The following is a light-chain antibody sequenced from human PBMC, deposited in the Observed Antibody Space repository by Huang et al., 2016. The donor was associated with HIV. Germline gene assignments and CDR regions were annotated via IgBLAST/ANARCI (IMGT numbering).Light chain of an antibody. Sequence: EIMLTQSPATLSVSPGERATLSCRASQSINTHLAWYQQKPGLAPRLLIYSASTRATGIPARFSGSGSGTEFTLNISSLQSEDFAVYYCQQGETFGQGTKLEIK. CDR2: SAS. CDR3: QQGET. J-gene: IGKJ2*01. V-gene: IGKV3-15*01. CDR1: QSINTH.